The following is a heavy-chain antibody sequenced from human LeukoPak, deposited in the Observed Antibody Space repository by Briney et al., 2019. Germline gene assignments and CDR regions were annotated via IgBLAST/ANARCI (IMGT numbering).Heavy chain of an antibody. D-gene: IGHD1-1*01. CDR1: GGSIGSYY. J-gene: IGHJ4*02. Sequence: PSETLSLTCTVSGGSIGSYYWNWIRQPPGKGLEWIGYIHYSGSTNHNASLKSRVTISVDTSKNQFSLKLSSVTAADTAVYYCARDGVPGGFDYWGQGTLVTVSS. CDR3: ARDGVPGGFDY. CDR2: IHYSGST. V-gene: IGHV4-59*01.